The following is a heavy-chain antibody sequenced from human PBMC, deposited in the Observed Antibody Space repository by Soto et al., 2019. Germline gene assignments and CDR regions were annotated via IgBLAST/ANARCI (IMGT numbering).Heavy chain of an antibody. CDR1: GGSFSGFY. J-gene: IGHJ5*01. CDR2: INHSGGT. CDR3: ARDRDNWNYVDKSRFDS. D-gene: IGHD1-7*01. Sequence: LSETLSLTCAVYGGSFSGFYWSWIRQPPGKGLEWIGEINHSGGTNYNPSLKNRVTISVDTSKNQFSLKLSSVTAADTAVYYCARDRDNWNYVDKSRFDSWGQGILVTVSS. V-gene: IGHV4-34*01.